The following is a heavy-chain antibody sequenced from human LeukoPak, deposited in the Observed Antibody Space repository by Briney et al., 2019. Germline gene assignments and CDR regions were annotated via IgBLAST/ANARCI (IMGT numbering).Heavy chain of an antibody. D-gene: IGHD5-18*01. CDR1: GFSFTNSA. CDR2: IVVGSGNT. V-gene: IGHV1-58*01. CDR3: AAGYIGGAMVTNAFDI. J-gene: IGHJ3*02. Sequence: ASVKVSCKASGFSFTNSAVQWVRQARGQGLEWIGWIVVGSGNTIHVQKFQERVTITRDMSTSTAYMELSSLRSEDTAVYYCAAGYIGGAMVTNAFDIWGQGTMVTVSS.